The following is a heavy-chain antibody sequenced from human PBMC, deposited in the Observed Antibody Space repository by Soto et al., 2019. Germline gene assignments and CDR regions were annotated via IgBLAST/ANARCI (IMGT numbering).Heavy chain of an antibody. Sequence: EVQLVESGGGLVQPGGSLRLSCAASGFTFSSYWMSWVCQARGKGLEWVANIKQDGSEKYYVDSLKGRFTNSKDNAKNSLYLQMSSRRAEDTEVYYCARVGIVATINDDAFDIWGQGTMVTVSS. CDR2: IKQDGSEK. CDR3: ARVGIVATINDDAFDI. CDR1: GFTFSSYW. V-gene: IGHV3-7*01. J-gene: IGHJ3*02. D-gene: IGHD5-12*01.